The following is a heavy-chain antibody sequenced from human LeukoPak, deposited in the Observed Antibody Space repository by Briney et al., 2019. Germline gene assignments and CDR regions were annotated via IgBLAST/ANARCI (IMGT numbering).Heavy chain of an antibody. CDR3: ARGSPSGAFDI. V-gene: IGHV4-59*01. CDR1: GGSISSYY. J-gene: IGHJ3*02. D-gene: IGHD3-10*01. Sequence: PSETLSLTCTVSGGSISSYYWSWIRQPPGKGLEWIGYIYYSGSTNYNPSLKSRVTISVDTSKNQFSPKLSSVTAADTAVYYCARGSPSGAFDIWGQGTMVTVSS. CDR2: IYYSGST.